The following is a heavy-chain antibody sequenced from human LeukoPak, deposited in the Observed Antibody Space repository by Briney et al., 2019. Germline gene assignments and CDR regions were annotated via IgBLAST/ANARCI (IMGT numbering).Heavy chain of an antibody. CDR1: GGSISSYY. V-gene: IGHV4-4*07. CDR3: ARENYGTVITTAYDY. D-gene: IGHD3-22*01. Sequence: SETLSLTCTVSGGSISSYYWSWIRQPAGKGLEWIGRIYTSGSTNYNPSLKSRVTMSVDTSKNQFSLKLSSVTAADTAVYYCARENYGTVITTAYDYWGQGTLVTVSS. J-gene: IGHJ4*02. CDR2: IYTSGST.